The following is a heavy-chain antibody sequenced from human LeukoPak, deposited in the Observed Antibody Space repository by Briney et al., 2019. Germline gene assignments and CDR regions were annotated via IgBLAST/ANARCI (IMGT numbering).Heavy chain of an antibody. V-gene: IGHV3-23*01. Sequence: GGSLRLSCAASGFTFSSYALSGVRQAPRRGVEWVSAICVSGGGTFYAHSVKGGFTISRDNSKNTLYLQMNSPRAEDTAVYYCAKVSDIVVVVDAFGYWGQGTLVTVSS. D-gene: IGHD2-15*01. CDR2: ICVSGGGT. CDR1: GFTFSSYA. CDR3: AKVSDIVVVVDAFGY. J-gene: IGHJ4*02.